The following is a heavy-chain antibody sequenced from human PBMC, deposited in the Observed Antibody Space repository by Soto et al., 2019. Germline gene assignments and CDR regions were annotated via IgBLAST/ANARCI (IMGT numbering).Heavy chain of an antibody. J-gene: IGHJ6*02. D-gene: IGHD6-19*01. Sequence: EVQLLESGGGLVQPGGSLRLSCAASGFTFSSYAMYWVRQAPGKGLEWVSVISGSGGGTYYADSVKGRFTIPRDDSKNTLYLQMNSLRAEDTAVYYCANSLVAGKHLSYYYGMDVWGQGTTVTVSS. CDR1: GFTFSSYA. V-gene: IGHV3-23*01. CDR2: ISGSGGGT. CDR3: ANSLVAGKHLSYYYGMDV.